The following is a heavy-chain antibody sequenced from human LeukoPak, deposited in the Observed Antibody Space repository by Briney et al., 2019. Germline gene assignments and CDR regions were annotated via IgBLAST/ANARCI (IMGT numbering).Heavy chain of an antibody. D-gene: IGHD3-22*01. V-gene: IGHV1-69*04. CDR2: IIPILGIA. Sequence: GASVKVSCKASGGTFSSYAISWVRQAPGQGLEWMGRIIPILGIANYAQKFQGRVTITADKSTSTAYMELSSLRSEDTAVYYCAREATIVVVNDDAFDIWGQGTMVTVSS. J-gene: IGHJ3*02. CDR1: GGTFSSYA. CDR3: AREATIVVVNDDAFDI.